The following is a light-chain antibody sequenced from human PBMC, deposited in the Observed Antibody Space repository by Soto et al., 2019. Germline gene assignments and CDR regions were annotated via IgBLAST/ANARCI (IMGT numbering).Light chain of an antibody. CDR3: QQSGESPPT. CDR2: GTS. V-gene: IGKV3-20*01. CDR1: QSVSSNS. J-gene: IGKJ1*01. Sequence: EIVLTQSPGTLSLSPGESATLSCRASQSVSSNSLAWYRRNPGQPPSLLIYGTSTRATDIPRRFSGSGSGTDFTLTVNRLEPEDIAVYFCQQSGESPPTFGQGTKVEV.